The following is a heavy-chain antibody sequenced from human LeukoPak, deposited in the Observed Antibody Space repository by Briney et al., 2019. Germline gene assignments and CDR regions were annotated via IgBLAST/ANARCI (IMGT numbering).Heavy chain of an antibody. CDR1: GFSLSTSGMC. V-gene: IGHV2-70*01. CDR3: ARMMYGDFVDYFDY. Sequence: SGPTLVNPTQTLTLTCTFSGFSLSTSGMCVGWIRQPPGKALEWLALIHWDDNKYYSTSLKTRLTISKDTSKNQVVLTMTNMDPVDTATYYCARMMYGDFVDYFDYWGQGTLVTVSS. J-gene: IGHJ4*02. CDR2: IHWDDNK. D-gene: IGHD4-17*01.